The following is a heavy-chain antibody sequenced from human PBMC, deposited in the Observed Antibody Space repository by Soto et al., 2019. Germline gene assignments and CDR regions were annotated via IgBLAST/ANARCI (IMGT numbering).Heavy chain of an antibody. V-gene: IGHV3-53*01. D-gene: IGHD3-22*01. Sequence: GGSLRLSCAASGFTVSSNYMSWVRQAPGKGLEWVSVIYSGGSTYYADSVKGRFTISRDNSKNTLYLQMNSLRAEDTAVYYCVRAAYYYDSSGYPHLDYWGQGTLVTVSS. CDR3: VRAAYYYDSSGYPHLDY. CDR1: GFTVSSNY. J-gene: IGHJ4*02. CDR2: IYSGGST.